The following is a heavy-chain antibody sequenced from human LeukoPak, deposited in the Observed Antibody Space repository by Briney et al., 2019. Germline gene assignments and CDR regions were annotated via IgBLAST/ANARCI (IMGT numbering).Heavy chain of an antibody. CDR3: AKDPRGRMN. J-gene: IGHJ4*02. CDR2: ISGSGGST. CDR1: GFTFSSYA. D-gene: IGHD1-14*01. V-gene: IGHV3-23*01. Sequence: GGSLRPSCAASGFTFSSYAMSWVRQAPGKGLEWVSAISGSGGSTYYADSVKGRFTISRDNSKNTLYLQTSSLRAEDTAVYYCAKDPRGRMNWGQGTLVTVSS.